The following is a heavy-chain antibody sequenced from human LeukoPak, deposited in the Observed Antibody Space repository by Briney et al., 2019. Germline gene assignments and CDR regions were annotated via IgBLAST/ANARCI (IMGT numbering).Heavy chain of an antibody. CDR3: ARDREWEVFDY. V-gene: IGHV3-21*01. J-gene: IGHJ4*02. CDR2: ISGSHTYI. CDR1: EFTFSMYG. Sequence: GGSLRLSCAASEFTFSMYGMNWVCQAPGKGLEWVSSISGSHTYIAYADSVKGRFTISRDNAKNSLYLQMNSLRADDTAVYYCARDREWEVFDYWGQGTLVTVSS. D-gene: IGHD1-26*01.